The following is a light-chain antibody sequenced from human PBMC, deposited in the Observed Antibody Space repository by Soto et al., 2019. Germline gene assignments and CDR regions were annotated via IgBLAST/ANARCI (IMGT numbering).Light chain of an antibody. CDR3: QQLNSYSPIT. J-gene: IGKJ5*01. Sequence: DIQLTQSPSFLSASVGDRVTITCRASQGISSYLSWYQQKPGKAPKLLIYAASTLQSGVTSRFSGSGSGTEFTPTTSSLQPEDFATYYCQQLNSYSPITFGQGTRLEIK. V-gene: IGKV1-9*01. CDR2: AAS. CDR1: QGISSY.